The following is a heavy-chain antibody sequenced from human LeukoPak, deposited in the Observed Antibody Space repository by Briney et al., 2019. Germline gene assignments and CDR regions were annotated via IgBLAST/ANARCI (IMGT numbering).Heavy chain of an antibody. D-gene: IGHD1-14*01. CDR2: ISYDGSNK. J-gene: IGHJ4*02. CDR3: AKAHVYIGNQDRRANDY. V-gene: IGHV3-30*18. Sequence: GRSLRLSCAASGFTFSSYGMHWVRQAPGKGLEWVAVISYDGSNKYYADSVKGRFTISRDNSKNTLYLQMNSLRAEDTAVYYCAKAHVYIGNQDRRANDYWGQGTLVTVSS. CDR1: GFTFSSYG.